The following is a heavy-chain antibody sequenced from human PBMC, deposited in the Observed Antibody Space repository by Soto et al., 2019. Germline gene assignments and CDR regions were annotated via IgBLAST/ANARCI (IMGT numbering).Heavy chain of an antibody. J-gene: IGHJ4*02. Sequence: QVQLVQSGAEVKKPGASVKVSCKASGYTVTRHYMHWVRQAPGQGLEWMGIIDPSGGSTTYAQKFQARVTMTRDMSTRTVYMELSSLRSDDTAIYYCTRGSTVVTLDYFDSWGQGTLVTVSS. CDR1: GYTVTRHY. CDR2: IDPSGGST. V-gene: IGHV1-46*03. CDR3: TRGSTVVTLDYFDS. D-gene: IGHD2-21*02.